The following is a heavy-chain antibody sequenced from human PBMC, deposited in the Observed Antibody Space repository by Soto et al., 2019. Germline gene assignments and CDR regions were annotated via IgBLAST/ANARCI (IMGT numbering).Heavy chain of an antibody. Sequence: GASVKVSCKASGYTFTGYYMHWVRQAPGQGLEWMGWINPNSGGTNYAQKFQDRVTMTRDTSISTAYMELSRLRSDDTAVYYCAREIGYYDSSGYPQYFQHWGQGTLVTVSS. CDR2: INPNSGGT. D-gene: IGHD3-22*01. CDR3: AREIGYYDSSGYPQYFQH. CDR1: GYTFTGYY. J-gene: IGHJ1*01. V-gene: IGHV1-2*02.